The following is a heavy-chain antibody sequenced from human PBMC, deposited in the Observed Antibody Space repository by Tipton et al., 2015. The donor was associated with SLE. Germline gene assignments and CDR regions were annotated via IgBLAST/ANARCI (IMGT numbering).Heavy chain of an antibody. V-gene: IGHV4-61*01. Sequence: TLSLTCTVSGGSVSSGSYYWSWIRQPPGKGLEWIGYIYYSGSTYYNPSLKSRVTISVDRSKNQFSLKLSSVTAADTAVYYCARGGADDSSGYYVDWFDPWGQGTLVTVSS. CDR2: IYYSGST. J-gene: IGHJ5*02. CDR1: GGSVSSGSYY. CDR3: ARGGADDSSGYYVDWFDP. D-gene: IGHD3-22*01.